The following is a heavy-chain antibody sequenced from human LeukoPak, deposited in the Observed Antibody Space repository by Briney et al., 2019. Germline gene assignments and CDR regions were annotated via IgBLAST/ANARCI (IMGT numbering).Heavy chain of an antibody. D-gene: IGHD1-26*01. CDR1: GGSISSSSYY. J-gene: IGHJ4*02. CDR2: IYHSGST. Sequence: PSETLSLTCTVSGGSISSSSYYWGWIRQPPGKGLEWIGSIYHSGSTYYNPSLKSRVTISVDTSKNQFSLKLSSVTAADTAVYYCARESGSYDFDYWGQGTLVTVSS. CDR3: ARESGSYDFDY. V-gene: IGHV4-39*07.